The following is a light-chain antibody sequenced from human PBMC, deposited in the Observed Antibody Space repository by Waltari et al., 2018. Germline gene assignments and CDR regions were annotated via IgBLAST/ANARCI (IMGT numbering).Light chain of an antibody. V-gene: IGLV4-60*03. J-gene: IGLJ3*02. CDR1: SGHSSYI. Sequence: QPVLTKSSSASASLGSSVKLTCTLSSGHSSYIIAWHQQQPGKAPRYLMKVEGSGTYNKGTGVADRCAGASSGADRYLTISNLQSEDEADYYCETWDSRTLGVFGGGTKLTVL. CDR2: VEGSGTY. CDR3: ETWDSRTLGV.